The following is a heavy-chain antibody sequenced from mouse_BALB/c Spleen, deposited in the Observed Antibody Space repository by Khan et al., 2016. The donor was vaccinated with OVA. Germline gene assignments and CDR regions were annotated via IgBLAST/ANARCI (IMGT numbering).Heavy chain of an antibody. CDR1: GFSFTTYT. Sequence: EVQLQESGGGLVRPGGSLKLSCAASGFSFTTYTMSWVRQTPEKRLEWVATINSGSTYTYYPDSVKGRFTISRDNAKNTLYLQLSSLKSDDTAMYYCTSDGNYAHWYFDIWGAGTTVTVSS. J-gene: IGHJ1*01. CDR3: TSDGNYAHWYFDI. D-gene: IGHD2-1*01. V-gene: IGHV5-6-4*01. CDR2: INSGSTYT.